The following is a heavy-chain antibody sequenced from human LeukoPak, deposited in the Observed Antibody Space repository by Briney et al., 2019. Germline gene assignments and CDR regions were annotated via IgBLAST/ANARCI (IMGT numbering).Heavy chain of an antibody. Sequence: PSETLSLTCTVSGGSISSSSYYWGWIRQPPGKGLEWIGSIYYSGSTYYNPSLKSRVTISVDTSKNQFSLKLSSVTAADTAVYYCATLQGRKKGYGYGTSYYYYYMDVWGKGTTVTISS. CDR2: IYYSGST. CDR3: ATLQGRKKGYGYGTSYYYYYMDV. J-gene: IGHJ6*03. V-gene: IGHV4-39*07. CDR1: GGSISSSSYY. D-gene: IGHD5-18*01.